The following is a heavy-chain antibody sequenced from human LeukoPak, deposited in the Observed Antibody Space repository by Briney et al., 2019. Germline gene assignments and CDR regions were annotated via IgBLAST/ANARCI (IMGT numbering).Heavy chain of an antibody. J-gene: IGHJ5*02. CDR3: ARDEGYDYNWFDP. CDR2: ISSSSSTI. V-gene: IGHV3-48*01. Sequence: GGSLRLSCAASGFTFSSYSMNWVRQAPGKGLEGVSYISSSSSTIYYADSVKGRFTISRDNAKNSLYLQMNSLRAEDTAVYYCARDEGYDYNWFDPWGQGTLVTVSS. D-gene: IGHD3-3*01. CDR1: GFTFSSYS.